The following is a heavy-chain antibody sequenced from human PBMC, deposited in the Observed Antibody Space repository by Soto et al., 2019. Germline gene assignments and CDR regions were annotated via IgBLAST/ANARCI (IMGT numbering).Heavy chain of an antibody. Sequence: GGSLRLSCAASGFTLSSYTMNWVRQAPGTGLEWVSYISSSGNTIHYADSVKGRYTMSRDNAKNSLYLQMSSLRDDDTAVYYCARAKRWGGGVDYWGQGTLVTVSS. CDR1: GFTLSSYT. J-gene: IGHJ4*02. CDR2: ISSSGNTI. D-gene: IGHD3-10*01. CDR3: ARAKRWGGGVDY. V-gene: IGHV3-48*02.